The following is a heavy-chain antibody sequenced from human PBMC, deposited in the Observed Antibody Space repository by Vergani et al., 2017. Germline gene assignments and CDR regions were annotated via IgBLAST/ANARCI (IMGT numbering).Heavy chain of an antibody. CDR1: GFTFDDYA. CDR2: IWYDGSNK. J-gene: IGHJ3*02. CDR3: AKDGYNYRAFDI. V-gene: IGHV3-33*06. D-gene: IGHD5-24*01. Sequence: VQLVESGGGLVQPGRSLRLSCAASGFTFDDYAMHWVRQAPGKGLEWVAVIWYDGSNKYYADSVKGRFTIARDNSKNTLYLQMNSLRAEDTAVYYCAKDGYNYRAFDIWGQGTMVTVSS.